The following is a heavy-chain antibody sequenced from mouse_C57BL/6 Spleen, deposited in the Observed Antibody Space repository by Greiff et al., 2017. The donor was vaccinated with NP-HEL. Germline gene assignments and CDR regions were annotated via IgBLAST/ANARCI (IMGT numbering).Heavy chain of an antibody. CDR2: INPNYGTT. J-gene: IGHJ1*03. V-gene: IGHV1-39*01. CDR1: GYSFTDYN. CDR3: GREAYYYGRSYDFYV. D-gene: IGHD1-1*01. Sequence: VQLQQSGPELVKPGASVKISCKASGYSFTDYNMNWVKQSHGKSLEWIGVINPNYGTTSYNQKLKGKATLTVDQSSSTAYMQLNSLTSEDSAVYYCGREAYYYGRSYDFYVWGTWATVTVSS.